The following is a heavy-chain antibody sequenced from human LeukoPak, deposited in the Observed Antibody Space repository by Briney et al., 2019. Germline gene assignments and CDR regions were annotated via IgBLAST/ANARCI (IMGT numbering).Heavy chain of an antibody. CDR1: GFTFSSYA. Sequence: GGSLRLSCAASGFTFSSYAMTWVRQAPGKGLEWGSAISGSGGNTYYADSVKGRFTISRDNSKNTLYLQMNGLRAEDTAVYYCAKVQHGGGFLFFDYWGQGTPVTVSS. D-gene: IGHD2-15*01. CDR2: ISGSGGNT. CDR3: AKVQHGGGFLFFDY. V-gene: IGHV3-23*01. J-gene: IGHJ4*02.